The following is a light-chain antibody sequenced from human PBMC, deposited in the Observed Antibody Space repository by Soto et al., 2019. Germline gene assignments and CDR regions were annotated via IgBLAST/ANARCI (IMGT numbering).Light chain of an antibody. Sequence: EMVMTQSPATLSVSPGERATLSCRASQSVRSSLAWYQQKPGQAPRLLIYGASTRATSVPARFSGSGSGTEFTLTISSLQSEDLAVYYCQQYDNWWTFGQGTKVEIK. CDR3: QQYDNWWT. CDR1: QSVRSS. J-gene: IGKJ1*01. CDR2: GAS. V-gene: IGKV3-15*01.